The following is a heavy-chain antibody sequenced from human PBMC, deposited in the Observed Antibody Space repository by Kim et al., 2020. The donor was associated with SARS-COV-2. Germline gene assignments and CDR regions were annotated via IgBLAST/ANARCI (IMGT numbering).Heavy chain of an antibody. CDR1: GFIFGSYS. D-gene: IGHD1-7*01. V-gene: IGHV3-48*01. CDR3: ARFLVAGTERSFD. Sequence: GGSLRLSCVGSGFIFGSYSMNWVRQAPGKGLEWVSYISGSSDAIYYADSVKGRFTISSVNAKNSLYLQLNSLRAENPVDNYCARFLVAGTERSFD. CDR2: ISGSSDAI. J-gene: IGHJ3*01.